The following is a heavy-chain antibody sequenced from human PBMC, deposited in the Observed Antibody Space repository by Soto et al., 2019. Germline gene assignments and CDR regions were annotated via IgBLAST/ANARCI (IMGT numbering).Heavy chain of an antibody. CDR1: GGTFKSYA. J-gene: IGHJ5*02. D-gene: IGHD2-2*02. CDR2: IIPIFGTA. V-gene: IGHV1-69*13. CDR3: ASGGSSTSSYTAMAP. Sequence: PAKISCKASGGTFKSYAISWSRQTPGQGLEWMGGIIPIFGTANYAQKFQGRVTITADESTSTAYMELSSLRSEDTAVYYCASGGSSTSSYTAMAPWGQGTLVTVPS.